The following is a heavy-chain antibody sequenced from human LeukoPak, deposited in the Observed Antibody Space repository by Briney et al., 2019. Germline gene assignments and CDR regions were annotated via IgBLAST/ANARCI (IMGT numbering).Heavy chain of an antibody. CDR1: EFTFSNAW. CDR3: TTERGIAGATGKYYFDY. Sequence: GGSLRLSCAASEFTFSNAWMNWVRQAPGKGLEWVGRIKSKTDGGTTDYAPPVKGRFTISRDDSKNTLYLQMNTLKTEDTAVYYCTTERGIAGATGKYYFDYWGQGTLVTVSS. D-gene: IGHD1-26*01. J-gene: IGHJ4*02. CDR2: IKSKTDGGTT. V-gene: IGHV3-15*01.